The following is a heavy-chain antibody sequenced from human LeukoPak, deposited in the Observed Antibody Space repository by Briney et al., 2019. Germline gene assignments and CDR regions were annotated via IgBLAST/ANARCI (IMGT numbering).Heavy chain of an antibody. Sequence: ETLSLTCTLSGGSISSFYWSWIRQSPGKGLEWVSGINWNGGGTGYADSVKGRFTISRDNAKNSLYLQMNSLRAEDTALYHCARTAAAGTNYYYYMDVWGKGTTVTVSS. CDR1: GGSISSFY. J-gene: IGHJ6*03. V-gene: IGHV3-20*01. CDR2: INWNGGGT. CDR3: ARTAAAGTNYYYYMDV. D-gene: IGHD6-13*01.